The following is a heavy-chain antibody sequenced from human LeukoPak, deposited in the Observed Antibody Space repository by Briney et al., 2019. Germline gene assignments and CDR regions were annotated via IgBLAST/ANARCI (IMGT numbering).Heavy chain of an antibody. D-gene: IGHD3-3*01. J-gene: IGHJ3*02. V-gene: IGHV1-2*02. Sequence: GASVKVSCKASGYTFTGYYMHWVRQAPGQGLEWMGWINPNSGGTNYAQKFQGRVTMTRDTSISTAYMELSRLRSDDTAVYYCARVLVMIFGVVKDASDIWGQGTMVTVSS. CDR3: ARVLVMIFGVVKDASDI. CDR2: INPNSGGT. CDR1: GYTFTGYY.